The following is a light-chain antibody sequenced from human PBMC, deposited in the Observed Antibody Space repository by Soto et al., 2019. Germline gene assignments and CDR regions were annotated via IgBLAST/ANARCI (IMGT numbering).Light chain of an antibody. Sequence: QSALTQPASVSGSPGQSITISCTGTSSDVGGYNYVSWYQHHPGKAPELMIYDVSNRPSGVSNRFSGSKSGNTASLTISGLQAEDEADYYCSSYSSSSTHVVFGGGTKVTVL. CDR1: SSDVGGYNY. V-gene: IGLV2-14*03. CDR3: SSYSSSSTHVV. J-gene: IGLJ2*01. CDR2: DVS.